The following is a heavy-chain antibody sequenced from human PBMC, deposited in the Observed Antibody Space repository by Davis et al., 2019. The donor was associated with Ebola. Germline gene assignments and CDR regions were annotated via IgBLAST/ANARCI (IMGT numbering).Heavy chain of an antibody. V-gene: IGHV1-2*02. Sequence: ASVKVSCKASGYTFTGYYMHWVRQAPGQGLEWMGWINPNSGGTNYAQKFQGRVTMTRDTSISTAYMELSRLRSDDTAVYYCARWVDIVVVPAAIPTEDPYGMDVWGQGTTVTVSS. D-gene: IGHD2-2*02. CDR1: GYTFTGYY. J-gene: IGHJ6*02. CDR2: INPNSGGT. CDR3: ARWVDIVVVPAAIPTEDPYGMDV.